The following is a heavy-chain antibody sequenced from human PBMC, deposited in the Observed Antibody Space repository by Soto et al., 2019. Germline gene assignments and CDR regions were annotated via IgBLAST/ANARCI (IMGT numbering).Heavy chain of an antibody. J-gene: IGHJ6*01. CDR2: IYYSGST. Sequence: SETLRLTWIVSGGFISCYSWSWIRQPPGKGLEWIGYIYYSGSTNYNPSRKSRVTISVDTSKNQFSLKLSSVTAADTAVYYCARDAGYSYGYSYYYGMDVWGQGTTVTVSS. D-gene: IGHD5-18*01. CDR1: GGFISCYS. CDR3: ARDAGYSYGYSYYYGMDV. V-gene: IGHV4-59*01.